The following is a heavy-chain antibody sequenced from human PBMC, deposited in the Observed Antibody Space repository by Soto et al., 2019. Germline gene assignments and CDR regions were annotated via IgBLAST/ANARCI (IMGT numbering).Heavy chain of an antibody. J-gene: IGHJ4*02. CDR1: GGTFSSYT. Sequence: QVQLVQSGAEVKKPGSSVKVSCKASGGTFSSYTISWVRQAPGQGLEWMGRIIPILGIANYAQKFQGRVTITAEKSTSTAYMELSRLRSEDTAVYYCARGCDYDAVDYWGQGTLVTVSS. V-gene: IGHV1-69*02. D-gene: IGHD4-17*01. CDR2: IIPILGIA. CDR3: ARGCDYDAVDY.